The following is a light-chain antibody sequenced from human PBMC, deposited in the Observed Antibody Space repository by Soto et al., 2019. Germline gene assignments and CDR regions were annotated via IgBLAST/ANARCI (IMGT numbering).Light chain of an antibody. Sequence: DIQMTQYPSSLSASVGDRVTITCRASQGIRNDLGWFQQKPGKAPKRLIFAASNLESGVPSRFSGSGSGTHFTLTISSLQPEDFATYYCQQSYRAVTFGQGTRLEIK. CDR1: QGIRND. CDR2: AAS. J-gene: IGKJ5*01. CDR3: QQSYRAVT. V-gene: IGKV1-17*01.